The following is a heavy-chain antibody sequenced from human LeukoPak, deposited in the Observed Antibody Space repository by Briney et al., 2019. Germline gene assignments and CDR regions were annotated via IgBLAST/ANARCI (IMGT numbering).Heavy chain of an antibody. CDR3: ARHWGNVYYFDY. V-gene: IGHV3-23*01. D-gene: IGHD7-27*01. CDR1: GFTFSTYA. J-gene: IGHJ4*02. CDR2: IDGSGGGT. Sequence: PGGSLRLSCAASGFTFSTYAMSWVRQAPGKGLEWVSGIDGSGGGTYYGDSLKGRFTISRDNAKNSLYLQMNSLRAEDTAVYYCARHWGNVYYFDYWGQGTLVTVSS.